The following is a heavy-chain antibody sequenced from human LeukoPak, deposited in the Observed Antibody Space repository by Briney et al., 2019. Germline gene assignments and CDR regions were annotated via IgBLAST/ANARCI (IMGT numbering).Heavy chain of an antibody. CDR2: INPSSGST. Sequence: ASVKVSCKASGYTFTSYFIHWVRQAPGQGLEWMGVINPSSGSTNFAQKFQGSVTMTRDTSTSTVYMELSSLRSEDTAVYYCARDVYYDSSDRNNWFDPWGQGTLVTVSS. J-gene: IGHJ5*02. D-gene: IGHD3-22*01. CDR3: ARDVYYDSSDRNNWFDP. CDR1: GYTFTSYF. V-gene: IGHV1-46*01.